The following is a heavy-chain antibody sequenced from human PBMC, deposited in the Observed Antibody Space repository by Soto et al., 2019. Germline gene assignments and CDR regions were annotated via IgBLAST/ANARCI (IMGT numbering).Heavy chain of an antibody. CDR1: GFRFITYA. J-gene: IGHJ4*02. CDR2: ISGMTGT. V-gene: IGHV3-23*01. CDR3: AKGYSRGWSEGYFDY. Sequence: GGPLRLSFTASGFRFITYAMDWVPQAPGKGLGGVSSISGMTGTHYAHSVKGRFFISRDNSQNTVYLQINSLRVEDTAVSYCAKGYSRGWSEGYFDYWGQGAMVTVSS. D-gene: IGHD6-19*01.